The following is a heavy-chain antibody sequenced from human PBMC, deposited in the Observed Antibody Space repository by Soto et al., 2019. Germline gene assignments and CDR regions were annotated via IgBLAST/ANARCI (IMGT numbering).Heavy chain of an antibody. V-gene: IGHV1-69*06. D-gene: IGHD3-22*01. CDR3: ASSTMIVVVISAALAFDY. J-gene: IGHJ4*02. Sequence: ASVKVSCKASGGTFSSYAISWVRQAPGQGLEWMGGIIPIFGTANYAQKFQGRVTITADKSTSTAYMELSSLRSEDTAVYYCASSTMIVVVISAALAFDYWGQGTLVTVSS. CDR1: GGTFSSYA. CDR2: IIPIFGTA.